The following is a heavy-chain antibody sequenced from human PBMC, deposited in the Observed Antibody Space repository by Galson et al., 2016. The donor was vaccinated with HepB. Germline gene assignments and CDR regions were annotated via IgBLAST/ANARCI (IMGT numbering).Heavy chain of an antibody. CDR3: ARPMEQGRWLGFGMDV. D-gene: IGHD3-10*01. CDR2: VRSDGSNI. CDR1: GFTFSNHA. J-gene: IGHJ6*04. Sequence: SLRLSCAASGFTFSNHAILWVRQAPGKGLEWVASVRSDGSNIEYADSVRGRFTITRDNSKNTVYLQMNSLRGEDTAMYYCARPMEQGRWLGFGMDVWGTGTTVTVSS. V-gene: IGHV3-33*01.